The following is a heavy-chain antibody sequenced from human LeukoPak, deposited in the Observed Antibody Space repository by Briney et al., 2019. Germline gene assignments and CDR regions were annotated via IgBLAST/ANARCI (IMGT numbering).Heavy chain of an antibody. Sequence: SETLSLTCTVSGGSISSSSYYWGWIRQPPGKGLEWIGSIHYSGSTYYNPSLKSRVTISVDTSKNQFSLKLSSVTAADTAVYYCARGYFDWLPPGWFDPWGQGTLVTVSS. CDR2: IHYSGST. D-gene: IGHD3-9*01. CDR3: ARGYFDWLPPGWFDP. V-gene: IGHV4-39*07. CDR1: GGSISSSSYY. J-gene: IGHJ5*02.